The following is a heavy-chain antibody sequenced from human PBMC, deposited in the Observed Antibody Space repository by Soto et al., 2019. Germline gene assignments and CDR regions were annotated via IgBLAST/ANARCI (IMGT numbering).Heavy chain of an antibody. CDR3: AKELRGVLDY. V-gene: IGHV3-30*18. J-gene: IGHJ4*02. Sequence: PGGSLRLSCAVSGFTFNNYGMHWVRQAPGKGLEWVAVISYDGSNKDYADSVKGRFTISRDNSKNTLYLQMNSLRGEDRAVYYCAKELRGVLDYWGQGTLVTVSS. CDR1: GFTFNNYG. D-gene: IGHD3-10*01. CDR2: ISYDGSNK.